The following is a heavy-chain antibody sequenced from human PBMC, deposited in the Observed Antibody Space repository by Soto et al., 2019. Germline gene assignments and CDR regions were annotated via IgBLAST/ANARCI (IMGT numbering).Heavy chain of an antibody. Sequence: QVQLVQSGAEVKKPGASVKVSCKASGYTFTSYDINWVRQATGQGLEWMGWMNPNSGNTGYVQKFQGRVTMTRNTSISTAYMELSSLRSEDTAVYYCARVYSTAPYYYYGMDVWGQGTTVTVSS. CDR2: MNPNSGNT. CDR3: ARVYSTAPYYYYGMDV. D-gene: IGHD2-15*01. CDR1: GYTFTSYD. J-gene: IGHJ6*02. V-gene: IGHV1-8*01.